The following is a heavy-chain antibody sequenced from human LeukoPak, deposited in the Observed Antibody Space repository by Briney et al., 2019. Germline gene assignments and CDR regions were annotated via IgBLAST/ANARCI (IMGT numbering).Heavy chain of an antibody. CDR2: IYHSGST. Sequence: PSETLSLTCAVSGGSISSSNWWSWVRQPPGKGLEWIGEIYHSGSTNYNPSLKSRVTISVDKSKNQFSLKLSSVTAADTAVYYCARETTIWQQLVPNWFDPWGQGTLVTVSS. CDR3: ARETTIWQQLVPNWFDP. J-gene: IGHJ5*02. CDR1: GGSISSSNW. V-gene: IGHV4-4*02. D-gene: IGHD6-13*01.